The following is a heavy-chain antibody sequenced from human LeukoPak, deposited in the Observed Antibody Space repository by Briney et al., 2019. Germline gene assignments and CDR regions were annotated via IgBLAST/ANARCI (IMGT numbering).Heavy chain of an antibody. J-gene: IGHJ4*02. CDR1: GFTFSNAW. D-gene: IGHD3-22*01. Sequence: GGSLRLSCAASGFTFSNAWMNWVRQAPGKGLEWVGRIKSKTDGGTTDYAAPVKGRFTISRDDSKNTLYLQMNSLKTEDTAVYYCTTDRWYYDSSGYYPLRYFDYWGQGTLVTVSS. CDR2: IKSKTDGGTT. V-gene: IGHV3-15*07. CDR3: TTDRWYYDSSGYYPLRYFDY.